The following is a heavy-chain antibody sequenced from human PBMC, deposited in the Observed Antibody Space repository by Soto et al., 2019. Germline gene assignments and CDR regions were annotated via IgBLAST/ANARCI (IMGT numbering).Heavy chain of an antibody. CDR1: GGALSSYS. V-gene: IGHV1-46*01. CDR3: ARDTGIIAALRYNWFDP. Sequence: SAEVTWKECGGALSSYSMSWVRQAPGQGLEWMGIINPSGGSTSYAQKFQGRVTMTRDTSTSTVYMELSSLRSEDTAVYYCARDTGIIAALRYNWFDPWGQGTLVTVSS. D-gene: IGHD6-13*01. CDR2: INPSGGST. J-gene: IGHJ5*02.